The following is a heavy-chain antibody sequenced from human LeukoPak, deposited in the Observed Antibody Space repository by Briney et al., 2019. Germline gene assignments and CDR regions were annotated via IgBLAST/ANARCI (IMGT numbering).Heavy chain of an antibody. D-gene: IGHD2-2*01. CDR2: VNPNDGDT. CDR3: ARANFLYCSSTTCLFDY. Sequence: ASVKVSCKASGYTFSDYYMHWVRQAPGQGFEWMGWVNPNDGDTNYAQKFQGRVTMTRDTSISTAHMEVSRLRSDDTAVYYCARANFLYCSSTTCLFDYWGQGTLVTVSS. J-gene: IGHJ4*02. CDR1: GYTFSDYY. V-gene: IGHV1-2*02.